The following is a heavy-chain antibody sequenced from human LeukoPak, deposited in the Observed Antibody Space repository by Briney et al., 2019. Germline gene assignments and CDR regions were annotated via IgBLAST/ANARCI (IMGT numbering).Heavy chain of an antibody. D-gene: IGHD3-9*01. CDR2: INHSGST. CDR3: ARGPRVLVIIRPHAFDI. Sequence: PSETLSLTCAVYGGSFSGYYWSWIRQPSGKGLEWIGEINHSGSTNYNPSLKSRVTISVDTSKNQFSLKLSSVTAADTAVYYCARGPRVLVIIRPHAFDIWGQGTVVTVSS. J-gene: IGHJ3*02. V-gene: IGHV4-34*01. CDR1: GGSFSGYY.